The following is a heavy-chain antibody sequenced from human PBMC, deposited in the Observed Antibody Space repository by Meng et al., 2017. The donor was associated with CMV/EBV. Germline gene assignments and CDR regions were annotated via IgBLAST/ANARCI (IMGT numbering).Heavy chain of an antibody. CDR2: IYYSGST. D-gene: IGHD1-14*01. J-gene: IGHJ4*02. Sequence: PVQVTPSQTLSLTCTVSAGPISRVAYSWSWIRQPPGKGLEWIAYIYYSGSTYYNPSLKSRATLSVDTSKNQFSLKLSSVTAADTAVYYCARVTSRLAGAFDYWGQGTLVTVSS. CDR1: AGPISRVAYS. CDR3: ARVTSRLAGAFDY. V-gene: IGHV4-30-4*08.